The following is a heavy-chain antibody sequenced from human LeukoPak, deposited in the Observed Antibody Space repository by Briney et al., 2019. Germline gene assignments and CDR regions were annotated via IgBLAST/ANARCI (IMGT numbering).Heavy chain of an antibody. CDR2: IERDGSEK. V-gene: IGHV3-7*01. Sequence: GGSLRLSCAASGFTFGDYWMTWVRQAPGKGLEWVANIERDGSEKYSVDSVKGRFTISRDNAKNSMYLQVNSLRAEDTAVYYCARANWELRGFDYWGQGTLVTVSS. J-gene: IGHJ4*02. CDR1: GFTFGDYW. CDR3: ARANWELRGFDY. D-gene: IGHD3-10*01.